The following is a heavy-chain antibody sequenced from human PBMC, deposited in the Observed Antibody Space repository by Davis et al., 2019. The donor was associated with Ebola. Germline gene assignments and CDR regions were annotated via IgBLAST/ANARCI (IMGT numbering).Heavy chain of an antibody. J-gene: IGHJ3*02. CDR1: GFTFSSYA. Sequence: PGGSLRLSCSASGFTFSSYAMHWVRQAPGKGLEYVSAISSNGGSTYYADSVKGRFTISRDNSKNTLYLQMSSLRAEDTAVYYCTRGSVRFLEWLSQNAFDIWGQGTVVTVSS. V-gene: IGHV3-64D*08. CDR2: ISSNGGST. D-gene: IGHD3-3*01. CDR3: TRGSVRFLEWLSQNAFDI.